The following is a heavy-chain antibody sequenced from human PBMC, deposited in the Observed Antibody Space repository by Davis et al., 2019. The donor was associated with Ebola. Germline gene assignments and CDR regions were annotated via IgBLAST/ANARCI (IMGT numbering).Heavy chain of an antibody. J-gene: IGHJ4*02. CDR1: GYTFTGYY. D-gene: IGHD1-26*01. V-gene: IGHV1-2*04. Sequence: ASVKVSCKASGYTFTGYYMHWVRQAPGQGLEWMGWINPNSGGTNYAQKFQGWVTMTRDTSISTAYMELSRLRSEDTAVYYCARDDGGSYWRGFDYWGQGTLVTVSS. CDR3: ARDDGGSYWRGFDY. CDR2: INPNSGGT.